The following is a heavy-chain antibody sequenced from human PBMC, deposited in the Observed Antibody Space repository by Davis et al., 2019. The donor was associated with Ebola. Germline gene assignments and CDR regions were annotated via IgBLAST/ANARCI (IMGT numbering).Heavy chain of an antibody. CDR2: INPNSGGT. D-gene: IGHD3-22*01. Sequence: AASVKVSCKASGYTFTGYYMHWVRQAPGQGLEWMGWINPNSGGTNYAQKFQGWVTMTRDTSISTAYMELSRLRSDDTAVYYCARAWAGTMIVVDLRYFDYWGQGTLVTVSS. V-gene: IGHV1-2*04. CDR3: ARAWAGTMIVVDLRYFDY. J-gene: IGHJ4*02. CDR1: GYTFTGYY.